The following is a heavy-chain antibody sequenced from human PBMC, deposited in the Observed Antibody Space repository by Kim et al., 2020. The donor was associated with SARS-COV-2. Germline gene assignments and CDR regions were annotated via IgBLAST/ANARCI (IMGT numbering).Heavy chain of an antibody. J-gene: IGHJ4*02. CDR3: ARRTIAHGYGPYYFDY. D-gene: IGHD5-18*01. CDR2: IIPIFGTA. CDR1: GGTFSSYA. V-gene: IGHV1-69*13. Sequence: SVKVSCKASGGTFSSYAISWVRQAPGQGLEWMGGIIPIFGTANYAQKFQGRVTITADESTSTAYMELSSLRSEDTAVYYCARRTIAHGYGPYYFDYWGQGTLVTVSS.